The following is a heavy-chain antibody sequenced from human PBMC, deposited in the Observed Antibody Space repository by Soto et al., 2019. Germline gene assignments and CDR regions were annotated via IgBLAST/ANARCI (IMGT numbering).Heavy chain of an antibody. CDR1: GFSFIDYS. CDR3: ARSAKKTWLPDF. CDR2: INAGNGNT. Sequence: ASVKVSCKASGFSFIDYSILWVRQAPGQSLEWLGWINAGNGNTKYSHKFQDRVTITSDTSATTTYMELRSLRSEDTAVFYCARSAKKTWLPDFWGQGNLVTVSS. J-gene: IGHJ1*01. D-gene: IGHD5-12*01. V-gene: IGHV1-3*01.